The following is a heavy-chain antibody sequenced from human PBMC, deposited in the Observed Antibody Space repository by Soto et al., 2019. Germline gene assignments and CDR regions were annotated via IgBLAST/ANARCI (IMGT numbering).Heavy chain of an antibody. CDR1: GGSISTTGYY. Sequence: QVQLQESGPGLVKPSQTLSLTCIVSGGSISTTGYYWSWIRQYPGKGLEWIGYIYHSGSTDYNPSLKSRVTTSVDTSKNQFSLQVDSVTAADTAVYYCANTLRGYCTSTSCPNWDFDFWGRGTLVTVSS. J-gene: IGHJ2*01. CDR3: ANTLRGYCTSTSCPNWDFDF. D-gene: IGHD2-2*01. V-gene: IGHV4-31*03. CDR2: IYHSGST.